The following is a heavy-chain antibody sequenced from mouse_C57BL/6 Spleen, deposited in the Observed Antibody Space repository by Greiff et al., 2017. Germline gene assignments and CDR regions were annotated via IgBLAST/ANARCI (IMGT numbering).Heavy chain of an antibody. J-gene: IGHJ2*01. CDR1: GYTFTDYY. Sequence: VQLQQSGPELVKPGASVKISCKASGYTFTDYYMNWVKQSHGKSLEWIGDINPNNGGTSYNQKFKGKATLTVDKSSSTAYMELRSLTSEDSAVYYCARPYYSSYWGQGTTLTVSS. CDR2: INPNNGGT. V-gene: IGHV1-26*01. D-gene: IGHD2-12*01. CDR3: ARPYYSSY.